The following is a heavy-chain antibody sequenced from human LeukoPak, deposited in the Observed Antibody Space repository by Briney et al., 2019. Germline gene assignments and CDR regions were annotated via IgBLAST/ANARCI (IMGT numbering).Heavy chain of an antibody. CDR1: GGSISSYY. V-gene: IGHV4-59*01. CDR3: ARWQQLTYYNYYYMDL. D-gene: IGHD6-13*01. CDR2: IYYSGST. Sequence: WENLSLTCTVSGGSISSYYWSWIRQPPGKGLEWIGYIYYSGSTNYNPSLKSRVTISVDTSKNQFSLKLSSVTAADTAVYYCARWQQLTYYNYYYMDLWGKGTTVTVSS. J-gene: IGHJ6*03.